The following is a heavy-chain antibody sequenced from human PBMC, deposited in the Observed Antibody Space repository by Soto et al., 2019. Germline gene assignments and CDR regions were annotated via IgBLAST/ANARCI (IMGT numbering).Heavy chain of an antibody. J-gene: IGHJ6*03. CDR2: MNPNSGNT. CDR1: GYTFTSYD. V-gene: IGHV1-8*01. D-gene: IGHD2-2*01. CDR3: ARVVPAAMRYYYYYMDV. Sequence: QVQLVQSGAEVKMPGASVKVSCKASGYTFTSYDINWVRQATGQGLEWMGWMNPNSGNTGYAQKFQGRVTMTRNTSISTAYMELSSLRSEDTAVYYCARVVPAAMRYYYYYMDVWGKGTTVTVSS.